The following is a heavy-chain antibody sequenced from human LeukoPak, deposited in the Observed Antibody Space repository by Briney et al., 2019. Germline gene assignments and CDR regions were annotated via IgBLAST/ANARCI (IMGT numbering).Heavy chain of an antibody. Sequence: ASVRVSCKVSGATLSKISMDWVRQAHGKGLEWMGSVGHEDGTTIHAQKFQGRFNMTVDTATDTAYMEMSSLMSEDTAIYYCATGAVVFDYWGQGTRVTVS. D-gene: IGHD2-15*01. CDR3: ATGAVVFDY. V-gene: IGHV1-24*01. CDR1: GATLSKIS. CDR2: VGHEDGTT. J-gene: IGHJ4*02.